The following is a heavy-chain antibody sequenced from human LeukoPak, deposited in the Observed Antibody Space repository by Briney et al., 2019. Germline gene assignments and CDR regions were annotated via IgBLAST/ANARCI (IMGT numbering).Heavy chain of an antibody. J-gene: IGHJ4*02. D-gene: IGHD2-8*01. CDR2: INAGNGNT. CDR1: GYTFTSYA. V-gene: IGHV1-3*01. Sequence: GASVKVSCKASGYTFTSYAMHWVRQAPGQRLEWMGWINAGNGNTKYSQKFQGRGTITRDTSASTAYMELSSLRSEDTAVYYCARMSSLYGIDYWGQGTLVTVSS. CDR3: ARMSSLYGIDY.